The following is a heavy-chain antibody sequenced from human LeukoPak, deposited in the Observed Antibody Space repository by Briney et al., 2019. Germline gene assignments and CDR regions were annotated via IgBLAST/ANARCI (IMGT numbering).Heavy chain of an antibody. CDR3: ARENPYYDNYYMDV. CDR1: GYTFTSYG. J-gene: IGHJ6*03. CDR2: ISAYNGNT. V-gene: IGHV1-18*01. Sequence: ASVKVSCKASGYTFTSYGISWVRQAPGQGFEWMGWISAYNGNTNYAQKFQGRGTMTTDTSTSTAYMELRSLRSDDTAVYYCARENPYYDNYYMDVWGKGITVTVSS.